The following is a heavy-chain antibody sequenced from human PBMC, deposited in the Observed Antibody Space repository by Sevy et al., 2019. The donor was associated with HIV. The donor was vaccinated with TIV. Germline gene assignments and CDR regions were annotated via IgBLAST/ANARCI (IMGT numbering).Heavy chain of an antibody. CDR3: ATTYGDYGVAFDI. J-gene: IGHJ3*02. D-gene: IGHD4-17*01. Sequence: GGSLRLSCAASGFTFSSYGMHWVRQAPGKGLEWVAFIRYDGSNKYYADSVKGRFTISRDNSKNTLYLQMNSLGAEDTAVYYCATTYGDYGVAFDIWGQGTMVTVSS. CDR1: GFTFSSYG. V-gene: IGHV3-30*02. CDR2: IRYDGSNK.